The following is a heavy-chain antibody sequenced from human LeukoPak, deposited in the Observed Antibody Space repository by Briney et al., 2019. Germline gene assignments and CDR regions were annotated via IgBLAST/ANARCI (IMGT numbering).Heavy chain of an antibody. D-gene: IGHD2-2*01. Sequence: SETLSLTCTVSGGSISSYYWSWIRQPAGKGLEWIGRIYTSGSTNYNPSLKSRVTMSVDTSKNQFSLKLSSVTPADTAVYYCVRGRYCSSTSCYFFGYWGQGTLVTVSS. J-gene: IGHJ4*02. CDR3: VRGRYCSSTSCYFFGY. V-gene: IGHV4-4*07. CDR1: GGSISSYY. CDR2: IYTSGST.